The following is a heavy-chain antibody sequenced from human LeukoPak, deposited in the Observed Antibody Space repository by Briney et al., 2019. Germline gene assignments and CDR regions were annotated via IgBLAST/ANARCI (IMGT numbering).Heavy chain of an antibody. D-gene: IGHD2-2*01. Sequence: ASVKVSCKASGYTFTSYDINWVRQATGQGLEWMGWMNPNSGNTGYAQKFQGRVTMTRNTSISTAYMELSSLRSEDTAVYYCSLPSGYCSSTSCIDSRDYGMDVWGQGTTVTVSS. J-gene: IGHJ6*02. V-gene: IGHV1-8*01. CDR1: GYTFTSYD. CDR2: MNPNSGNT. CDR3: SLPSGYCSSTSCIDSRDYGMDV.